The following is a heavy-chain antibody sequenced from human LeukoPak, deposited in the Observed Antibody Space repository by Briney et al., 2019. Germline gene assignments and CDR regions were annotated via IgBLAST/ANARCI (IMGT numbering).Heavy chain of an antibody. J-gene: IGHJ4*02. Sequence: GGSLRLSCAASGFTFNSYNMNWVRQAPGKGLEWVSYISTTSGTKYYADSVKGRFTISRDNAKNSLYLQMSSLRAEDTAVYYCARDYWYTNSRWALDYWGQGTLVTVSP. D-gene: IGHD2-8*02. CDR1: GFTFNSYN. V-gene: IGHV3-48*04. CDR2: ISTTSGTK. CDR3: ARDYWYTNSRWALDY.